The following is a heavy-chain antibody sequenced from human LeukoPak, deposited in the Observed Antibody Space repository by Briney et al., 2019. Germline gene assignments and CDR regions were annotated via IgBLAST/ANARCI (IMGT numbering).Heavy chain of an antibody. V-gene: IGHV3-33*01. CDR2: IWYDGSNK. Sequence: GRSLRLSCEASGFTFSSYGIHWVRQTPGKGLEWVAIIWYDGSNKYYADSLKGRFTVSRDNSKNTVYLQMNSLRAEDTAVYYCARYNSGWLDYWAQGTLVTVSS. J-gene: IGHJ4*02. CDR3: ARYNSGWLDY. D-gene: IGHD6-19*01. CDR1: GFTFSSYG.